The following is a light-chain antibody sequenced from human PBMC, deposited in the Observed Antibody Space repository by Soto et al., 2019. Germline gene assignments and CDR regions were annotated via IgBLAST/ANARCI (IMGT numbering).Light chain of an antibody. CDR3: SSYAGSNNFVV. Sequence: QSALSQPPSASGSPGQSVTISCTGTSSDVGAYDYVSWYQQYPGKAPKLMIYEVTKRPSGVPDRFSGSKSGNTASLTVYGLQAEDEADYYCSSYAGSNNFVVFGGGTKLTVL. CDR2: EVT. V-gene: IGLV2-8*01. J-gene: IGLJ3*02. CDR1: SSDVGAYDY.